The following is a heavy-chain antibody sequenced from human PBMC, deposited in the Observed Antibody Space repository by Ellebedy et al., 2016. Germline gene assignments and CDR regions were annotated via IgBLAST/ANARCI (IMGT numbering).Heavy chain of an antibody. CDR3: ARQEWELLNPFDY. CDR1: GYSFTSYW. D-gene: IGHD1-26*01. CDR2: IYPGDSDT. V-gene: IGHV5-51*01. Sequence: KVSCXGSGYSFTSYWIGWVRQMPGKGLEWMGIIYPGDSDTRYSPSFQGQVTISADKSISTAYLQWSSLKASDTAMYYCARQEWELLNPFDYWGQGTLVTVSS. J-gene: IGHJ4*02.